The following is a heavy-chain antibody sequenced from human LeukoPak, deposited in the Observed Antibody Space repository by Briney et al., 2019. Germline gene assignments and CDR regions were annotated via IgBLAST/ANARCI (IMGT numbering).Heavy chain of an antibody. Sequence: GGSLRLSGAASGFTFSSYSMNWVRQAPGKGREWVSSISISSSYIYYADSGEGRFTISRDNATNSLYLQMNSLRAEDTAVYYCARTRGGNWNYDTYYYYYGMDVWGQGTTVTVSS. CDR1: GFTFSSYS. CDR2: ISISSSYI. CDR3: ARTRGGNWNYDTYYYYYGMDV. J-gene: IGHJ6*02. V-gene: IGHV3-21*01. D-gene: IGHD1-7*01.